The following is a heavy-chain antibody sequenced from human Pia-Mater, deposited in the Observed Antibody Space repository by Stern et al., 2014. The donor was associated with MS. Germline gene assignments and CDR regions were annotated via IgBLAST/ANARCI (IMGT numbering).Heavy chain of an antibody. CDR3: ARGAYCGGDCYWGWFDS. CDR2: IITIFGAA. V-gene: IGHV1-69*01. Sequence: VQLLESGAEVKKPGSSVKVSCKVSGGTFSDNAFSWVRQAPGQGLEWMGGIITIFGAADYAQNFQGRVTITADESTSTVYMEMSSLRSEDTAVYHCARGAYCGGDCYWGWFDSWGQGTLVTVSS. D-gene: IGHD2-21*02. CDR1: GGTFSDNA. J-gene: IGHJ5*01.